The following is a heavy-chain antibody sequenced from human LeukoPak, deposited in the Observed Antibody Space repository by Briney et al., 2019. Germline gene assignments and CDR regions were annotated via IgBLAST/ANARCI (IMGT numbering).Heavy chain of an antibody. CDR3: ARDAIVATITPQEIDY. J-gene: IGHJ4*02. V-gene: IGHV3-21*01. CDR1: GFTFSSCS. Sequence: PGGSLRLSCAASGFTFSSCSMNWVRQAPGKGLEWVSSISSSSSYIYYADSVKGRFTISRDNAKNSLYLQMNSLRAEDTAVYYCARDAIVATITPQEIDYWGQGTLVTVSS. D-gene: IGHD5-12*01. CDR2: ISSSSSYI.